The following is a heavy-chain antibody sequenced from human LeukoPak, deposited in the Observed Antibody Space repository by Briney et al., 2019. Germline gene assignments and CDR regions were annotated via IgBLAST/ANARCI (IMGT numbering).Heavy chain of an antibody. V-gene: IGHV4-30-4*01. J-gene: IGHJ4*02. CDR1: GGSINGADYY. CDR3: ARDGPDYYESSGYFDY. Sequence: SETLSLTCTVSGGSINGADYYWSWIRQPPGKGLEWIGYIYYTGSTYYSPSLNSRVAISVDTSKNQFSLKLSSVTAADTAVYYCARDGPDYYESSGYFDYWGQGTLVTVSS. CDR2: IYYTGST. D-gene: IGHD3-22*01.